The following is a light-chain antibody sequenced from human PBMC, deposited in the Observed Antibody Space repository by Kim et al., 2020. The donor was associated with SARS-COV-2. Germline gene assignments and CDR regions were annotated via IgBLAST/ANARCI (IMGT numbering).Light chain of an antibody. J-gene: IGKJ5*01. CDR3: QKYNTLIT. V-gene: IGKV3-15*01. Sequence: SGCPGERATLSCRASQSVSSNLAWYQQKPGQAPRLLIYDASTRATGIPATFSGSGSGTEFTLTISSLQSEDFAVYYCQKYNTLITFGQGTRLEIK. CDR2: DAS. CDR1: QSVSSN.